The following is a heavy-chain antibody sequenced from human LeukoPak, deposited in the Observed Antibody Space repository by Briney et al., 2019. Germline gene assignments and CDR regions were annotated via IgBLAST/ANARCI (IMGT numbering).Heavy chain of an antibody. D-gene: IGHD6-13*01. CDR1: GFTFSSYA. CDR2: ISYDGSNK. V-gene: IGHV3-30-3*01. CDR3: ARVQKGIAAAGTGGGWFEP. Sequence: GRSLRLSCAASGFTFSSYAMHWVRQAPGKGLEWVAVISYDGSNKYYADSVRGQFTISRDNAKKSLYLQMNSLRAEDTAVYYCARVQKGIAAAGTGGGWFEPWGQGTLVTVS. J-gene: IGHJ5*02.